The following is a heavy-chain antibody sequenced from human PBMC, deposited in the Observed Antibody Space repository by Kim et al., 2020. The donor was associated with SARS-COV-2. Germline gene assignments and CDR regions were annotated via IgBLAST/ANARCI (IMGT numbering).Heavy chain of an antibody. V-gene: IGHV3-21*01. J-gene: IGHJ4*02. D-gene: IGHD2-2*01. Sequence: GGSLRLSCAASGFTFSSYSMNWVRQAPGKGLEWVSSISSSSSYIYYADSVKGRFTISRDNAKNSLYLQMNSLRAEDTAVYYCARVGYCSSTSCYPVGISDYWGQGTLVTVSS. CDR2: ISSSSSYI. CDR1: GFTFSSYS. CDR3: ARVGYCSSTSCYPVGISDY.